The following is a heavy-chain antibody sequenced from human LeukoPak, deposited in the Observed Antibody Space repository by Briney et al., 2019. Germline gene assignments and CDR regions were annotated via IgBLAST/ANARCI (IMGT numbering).Heavy chain of an antibody. CDR3: ARDLRITFGGVIVHPLNY. CDR1: GYTFTSYG. J-gene: IGHJ4*02. Sequence: GASVKVSCKASGYTFTSYGISWVRQAPGQGLEWMGWISAYNGNTNYAQKLQGRVTMTTDTSTSTAYMELRSLRSDDTAVYYRARDLRITFGGVIVHPLNYWGQGTLVTVSS. CDR2: ISAYNGNT. V-gene: IGHV1-18*01. D-gene: IGHD3-16*02.